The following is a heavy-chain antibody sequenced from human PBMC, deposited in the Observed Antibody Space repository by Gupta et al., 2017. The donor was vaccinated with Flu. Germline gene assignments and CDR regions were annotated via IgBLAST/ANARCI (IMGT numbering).Heavy chain of an antibody. J-gene: IGHJ5*02. CDR3: ARTRQYYDFWSGYFGFDP. Sequence: QVQLQESGPGLVKPSQTLSLTCTVSGGSISSGSYYWSWIRQPAGKGLEWIGRIYTSGSTNYNPSLKSRVTISVETSKNQFSLKLSSVTAADTAVYYCARTRQYYDFWSGYFGFDPWGQGTLVTVSS. D-gene: IGHD3-3*01. V-gene: IGHV4-61*02. CDR2: IYTSGST. CDR1: GGSISSGSYY.